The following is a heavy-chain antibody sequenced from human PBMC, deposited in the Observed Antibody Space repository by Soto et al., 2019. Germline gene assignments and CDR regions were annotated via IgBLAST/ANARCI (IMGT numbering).Heavy chain of an antibody. Sequence: PGGSLRLSCAASGFTFSSYSMNWVRQAPGKGLEWVSSISSSSSYIYYADSVKGRFTISRDNAKNSLYLQMNSLRAEDTAVYYCARDAGYSSSWSEWYFDLWGRGTLVTVSS. CDR1: GFTFSSYS. CDR2: ISSSSSYI. D-gene: IGHD6-13*01. V-gene: IGHV3-21*01. J-gene: IGHJ2*01. CDR3: ARDAGYSSSWSEWYFDL.